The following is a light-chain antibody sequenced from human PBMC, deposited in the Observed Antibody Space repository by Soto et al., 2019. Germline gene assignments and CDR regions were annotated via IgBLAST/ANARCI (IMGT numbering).Light chain of an antibody. CDR3: QSYASSLSGYV. V-gene: IGLV1-40*01. J-gene: IGLJ1*01. CDR2: GNS. CDR1: SSNIGAGYD. Sequence: QSVLRQPPSVSGAPGQRVTISCTGSSSNIGAGYDVHWYQQLPGTAPKLLIYGNSNRPSGVPDRFSGSKSGTSASLAITGLQAEDEADYSCQSYASSLSGYVFGTGTKVTVL.